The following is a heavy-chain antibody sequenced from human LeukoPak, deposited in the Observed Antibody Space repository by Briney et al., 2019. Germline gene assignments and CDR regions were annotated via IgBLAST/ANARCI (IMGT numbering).Heavy chain of an antibody. D-gene: IGHD6-6*01. J-gene: IGHJ6*03. V-gene: IGHV4-38-2*01. CDR2: IYHSGST. CDR3: ARRRQLVQGNYYYYYYMDV. Sequence: SETLSLTCAVSGYSISSGYYWGWIRQPPGKGLEWIGSIYHSGSTYYNPSLKSRVTISVDASKNQFSLKLSSVTAADTAVYYCARRRQLVQGNYYYYYYMDVWGKGTTVTVSS. CDR1: GYSISSGYY.